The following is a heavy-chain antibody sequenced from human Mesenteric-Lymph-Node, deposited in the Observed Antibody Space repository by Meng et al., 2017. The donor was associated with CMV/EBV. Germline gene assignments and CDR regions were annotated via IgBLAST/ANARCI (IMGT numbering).Heavy chain of an antibody. CDR1: GFTFSNFA. D-gene: IGHD5-24*01. V-gene: IGHV3-23*01. CDR2: ITASGGST. CDR3: ARAEGDGYSRYYYHGMDV. J-gene: IGHJ6*02. Sequence: GESLKISCAASGFTFSNFAMSWVRQAPGKGLEWVSPITASGGSTYYADSVKGRFTISRDNSKNTLYLQMNSLRVEDTAVYYCARAEGDGYSRYYYHGMDVWGQGTTVTVSS.